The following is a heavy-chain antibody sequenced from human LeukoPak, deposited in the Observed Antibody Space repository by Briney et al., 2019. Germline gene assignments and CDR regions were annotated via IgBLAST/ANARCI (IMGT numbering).Heavy chain of an antibody. J-gene: IGHJ4*02. CDR3: AKDLRYYGSGSSLDY. D-gene: IGHD3-10*01. CDR1: GFTFSSYG. V-gene: IGHV3-30*18. Sequence: GGSLTLSCAASGFTFSSYGMHWVRQAPGKGREWVAVISYDGSNKYYADSVKGRFTISRDNSKNTLYLEMNSLRAEDTAVYYCAKDLRYYGSGSSLDYWVQGTLVSV. CDR2: ISYDGSNK.